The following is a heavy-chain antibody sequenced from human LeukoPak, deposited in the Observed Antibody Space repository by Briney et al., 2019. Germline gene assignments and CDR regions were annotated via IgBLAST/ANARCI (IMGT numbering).Heavy chain of an antibody. CDR1: GYTFTSYG. V-gene: IGHV1-18*01. J-gene: IGHJ3*02. CDR2: ISAYNGNT. CDR3: ARAGGFGGYSRTWYDAFDI. Sequence: ASVKVSCKASGYTFTSYGISWVRQAPGQGLEWMGWISAYNGNTNYAQKFQGRVTMTRDTSISTAYMELTRLTSDDTAVYYCARAGGFGGYSRTWYDAFDIWGQGTMVTVSS. D-gene: IGHD6-13*01.